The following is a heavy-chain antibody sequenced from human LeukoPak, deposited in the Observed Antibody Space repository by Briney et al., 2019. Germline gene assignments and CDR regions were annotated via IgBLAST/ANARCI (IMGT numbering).Heavy chain of an antibody. CDR1: EFTFSTYH. V-gene: IGHV3-21*01. CDR3: ARGTYWSPLDFDY. CDR2: LSSSSSSFI. Sequence: GGSLRLSCAAFEFTFSTYHMHWVRQAPGKGLEWVSSLSSSSSSFIYYADSVKGRFTISRDNAKNSVYLQMNSLRADDTAVYYCARGTYWSPLDFDYWGQGTLVTVSS. D-gene: IGHD1-1*01. J-gene: IGHJ4*02.